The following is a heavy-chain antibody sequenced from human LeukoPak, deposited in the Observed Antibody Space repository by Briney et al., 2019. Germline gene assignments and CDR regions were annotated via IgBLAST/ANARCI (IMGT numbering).Heavy chain of an antibody. CDR1: GYTFTSYD. CDR2: MNPNSGNT. J-gene: IGHJ6*02. CDR3: ARGRAEMVRGVNPSDYYYGMDV. V-gene: IGHV1-8*01. Sequence: ASVKVSCKASGYTFTSYDINWVRQATGQGLEWMGWMNPNSGNTGYAQKFQGRVAMTRNTSISTAYMELSSLRSEDTAVYYCARGRAEMVRGVNPSDYYYGMDVWGQGTTVTVSS. D-gene: IGHD3-10*01.